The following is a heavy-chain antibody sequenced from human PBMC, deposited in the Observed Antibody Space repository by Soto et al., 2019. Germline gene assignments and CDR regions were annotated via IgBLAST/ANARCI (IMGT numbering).Heavy chain of an antibody. CDR3: ARMNVDSYQFYYAMDV. V-gene: IGHV2-26*01. CDR2: IFSDNER. CDR1: GFTLTTGKMG. D-gene: IGHD4-17*01. J-gene: IGHJ6*02. Sequence: SGPTLVNPTETLTLTCTVSGFTLTTGKMGVSWIRQPPGKALEWLAHIFSDNERSYSTSLQGRLTISKDTSGSQVVLSMTNVDPVDTATYYCARMNVDSYQFYYAMDVWGQGTTVTVSS.